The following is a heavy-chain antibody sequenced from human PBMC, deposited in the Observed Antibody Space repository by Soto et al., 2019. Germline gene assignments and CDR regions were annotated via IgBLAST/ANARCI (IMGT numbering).Heavy chain of an antibody. D-gene: IGHD3-9*01. CDR3: ARRRYADWAFDY. V-gene: IGHV4-59*08. Sequence: ETGPGLVKPSETLSLTCFVSGGSISGYYGSWVRQPPGKGLEWIGYIYYSGSTTYNSSLKGRVPMSVDTSKNQFSLELSSVTAADPAVYYCARRRYADWAFDYWGQGTLVTVSS. CDR1: GGSISGYY. CDR2: IYYSGST. J-gene: IGHJ4*02.